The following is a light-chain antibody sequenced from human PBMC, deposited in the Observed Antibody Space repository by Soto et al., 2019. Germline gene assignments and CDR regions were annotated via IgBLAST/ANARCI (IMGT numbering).Light chain of an antibody. CDR2: AAS. CDR1: RSISTS. CDR3: QLTNSMPHT. V-gene: IGKV1-39*01. J-gene: IGKJ2*01. Sequence: DIQMTQSPSSLSASVGDTVTITCRASRSISTSLNWYQQKPGKAPNLVIYAASSLQRGVPARFSGSGSGTEFTLTISSLQPEDSATYYCQLTNSMPHTFGPGTKLVI.